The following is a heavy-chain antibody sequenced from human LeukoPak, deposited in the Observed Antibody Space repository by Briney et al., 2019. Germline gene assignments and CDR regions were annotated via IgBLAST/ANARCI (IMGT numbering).Heavy chain of an antibody. CDR1: GGSFSGYY. D-gene: IGHD6-19*01. V-gene: IGHV4-34*01. Sequence: SETLSLTCAVYGGSFSGYYWSWIRQPPGKGLEWIGEINHSGSTNYNPSLKSRVTLSVDTSKNQFSLKLSSVTAADTAVYYCARNRPRTVAVAGYFDYWGQGTLVTVSS. CDR3: ARNRPRTVAVAGYFDY. J-gene: IGHJ4*02. CDR2: INHSGST.